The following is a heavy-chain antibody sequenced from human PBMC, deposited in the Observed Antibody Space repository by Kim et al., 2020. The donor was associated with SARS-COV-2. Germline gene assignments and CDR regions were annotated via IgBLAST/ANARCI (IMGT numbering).Heavy chain of an antibody. D-gene: IGHD3-22*01. CDR2: IWYDGSNK. J-gene: IGHJ6*02. CDR1: GFTFSSYG. V-gene: IGHV3-33*08. CDR3: ARDASQLSTMIGDGMDV. Sequence: GGSLRLSCAASGFTFSSYGMHWVRQAPGKGLEWVAVIWYDGSNKYYADSVKGRFTISRDNSKNTLYLQMNSLRAEDTAVYYCARDASQLSTMIGDGMDVWGQGTTVTVSS.